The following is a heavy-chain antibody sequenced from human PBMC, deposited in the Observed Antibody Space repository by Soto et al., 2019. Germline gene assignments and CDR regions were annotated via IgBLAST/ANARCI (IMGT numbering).Heavy chain of an antibody. CDR3: ARPLYGDYDLTYYYYGMDV. Sequence: PSETLSLTCTVSGASIKTGGYYWTWIRQHPVKGLEWIGNIYYSGTTYYNPSLKSRVTISVDTSKNQFSLKLSSVTAADTAVYYCARPLYGDYDLTYYYYGMDVWGQGTTVTVSS. CDR2: IYYSGTT. CDR1: GASIKTGGYY. J-gene: IGHJ6*02. V-gene: IGHV4-39*01. D-gene: IGHD4-17*01.